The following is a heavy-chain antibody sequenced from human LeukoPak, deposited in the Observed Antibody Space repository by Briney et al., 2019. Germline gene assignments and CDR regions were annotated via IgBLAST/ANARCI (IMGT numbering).Heavy chain of an antibody. CDR3: ARVKRESSYYDSSGYHPPGYYYGMDV. CDR1: GGTFSSYA. V-gene: IGHV1-69*04. Sequence: SVKASCKASGGTFSSYAISWVRQAPGQGLEWMGRIIPILGIANYAQKFQGRVTITADKSTSTAYMELSSLRSEDTAVYYCARVKRESSYYDSSGYHPPGYYYGMDVWGQGTTVTVSS. D-gene: IGHD3-22*01. CDR2: IIPILGIA. J-gene: IGHJ6*02.